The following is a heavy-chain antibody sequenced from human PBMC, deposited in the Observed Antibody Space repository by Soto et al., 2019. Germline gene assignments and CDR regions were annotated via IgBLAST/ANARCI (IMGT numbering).Heavy chain of an antibody. CDR2: INAGNGNT. CDR3: AREGVGYCSSTSCLQSYRSDP. Sequence: QVQLVQSGAEVKKPGASVKVSCKASGYTFTSYAMHWVRQAPGQRLEWMGWINAGNGNTKYSQKFQGRVTITRDTSASTAYMELSSLRSEDTAVYYCAREGVGYCSSTSCLQSYRSDPWGQGTLVTVSS. D-gene: IGHD2-2*01. J-gene: IGHJ5*02. CDR1: GYTFTSYA. V-gene: IGHV1-3*01.